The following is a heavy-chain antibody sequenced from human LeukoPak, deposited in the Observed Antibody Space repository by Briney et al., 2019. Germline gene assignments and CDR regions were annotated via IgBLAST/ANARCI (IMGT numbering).Heavy chain of an antibody. V-gene: IGHV4-31*03. J-gene: IGHJ4*02. CDR3: ARGSTLIRGFDY. Sequence: SGTLSLTCTVSGGSISSGDYYWNWIRQHPEKSLEWIGYIFYSGGAYYNPSLKSRVTISVDTSKNQFSLKLSSVTAADTAVYYCARGSTLIRGFDYWGQGTLVTVSS. CDR2: IFYSGGA. CDR1: GGSISSGDYY. D-gene: IGHD3-10*01.